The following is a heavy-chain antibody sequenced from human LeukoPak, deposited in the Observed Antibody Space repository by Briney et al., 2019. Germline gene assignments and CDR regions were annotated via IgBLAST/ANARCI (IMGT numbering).Heavy chain of an antibody. D-gene: IGHD5-18*01. CDR3: ARDSGYSYGQLYYFDY. CDR1: GFTFSSYW. CDR2: IKQDGSEK. V-gene: IGHV3-7*01. Sequence: GGSLRPSCAASGFTFSSYWMSWVRQAPGKGLEWVANIKQDGSEKYYVDSVKGRFTISRDNAKNSLYLQMNSLRAEDTAVYYCARDSGYSYGQLYYFDYWGQGTLVTVSS. J-gene: IGHJ4*02.